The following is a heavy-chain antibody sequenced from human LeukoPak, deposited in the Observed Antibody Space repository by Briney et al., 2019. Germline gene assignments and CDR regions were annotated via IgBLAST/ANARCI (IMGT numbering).Heavy chain of an antibody. CDR1: GFSFSDAA. CDR2: IRSRASNYAT. CDR3: TRHLIDY. Sequence: GGSLTLSCAASGFSFSDAAIHWVRQASGKGLEWVGRIRSRASNYATAYAASVKGRFIISRDESKNTAYLQMSSLRTEDTAIYYCTRHLIDYWGQGTLVTVSS. V-gene: IGHV3-73*01. J-gene: IGHJ4*02.